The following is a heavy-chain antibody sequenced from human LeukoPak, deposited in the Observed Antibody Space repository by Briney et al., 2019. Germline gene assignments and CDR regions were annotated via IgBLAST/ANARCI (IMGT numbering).Heavy chain of an antibody. J-gene: IGHJ3*02. Sequence: SETLSLTCSVSGGSISSSAYYWGWIRQPPGKGLEWVGSIYYTGGTYYNPSLKSRVTISVDTSKNQFSLKLSSVTAVDTAVYYCARGPVGGATYYDGDAFDIWGQGTMVTVSS. CDR2: IYYTGGT. V-gene: IGHV4-39*07. D-gene: IGHD1-26*01. CDR3: ARGPVGGATYYDGDAFDI. CDR1: GGSISSSAYY.